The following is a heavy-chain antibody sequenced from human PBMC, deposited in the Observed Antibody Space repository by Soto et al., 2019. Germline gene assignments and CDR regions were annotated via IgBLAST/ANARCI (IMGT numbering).Heavy chain of an antibody. CDR3: ARDLGRIAAAGYYYYGMDV. J-gene: IGHJ6*02. V-gene: IGHV1-2*04. CDR2: INPNSGGT. D-gene: IGHD6-13*01. Sequence: ASVKVSCKASGYTVTGYYMHCVRQAPGQGLEWMGWINPNSGGTNYAQKFQGWVTMTRDTSISTAYMELSRLRSDDTAVYYCARDLGRIAAAGYYYYGMDVWGQGTTVTVSS. CDR1: GYTVTGYY.